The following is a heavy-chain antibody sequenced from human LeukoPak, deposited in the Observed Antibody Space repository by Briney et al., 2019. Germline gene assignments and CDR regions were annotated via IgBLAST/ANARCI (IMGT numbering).Heavy chain of an antibody. CDR1: GGSISSSSYY. CDR3: GRGHRFNDYVWGSYRSSRDLDY. Sequence: PSETLSLTCTVSGGSISSSSYYWGWIRQPPGKGLEWIGSIYYSGSTYYNPSLKSRVTISVDTSKNQFSLKLSSVTAADTAVYYCGRGHRFNDYVWGSYRSSRDLDYWGQGTLVTVSS. J-gene: IGHJ4*02. D-gene: IGHD3-16*02. CDR2: IYYSGST. V-gene: IGHV4-39*01.